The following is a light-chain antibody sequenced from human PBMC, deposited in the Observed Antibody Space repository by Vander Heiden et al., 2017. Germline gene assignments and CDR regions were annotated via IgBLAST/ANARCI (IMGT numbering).Light chain of an antibody. V-gene: IGLV2-23*02. CDR2: EVT. CDR3: CSYAGSGTVV. J-gene: IGLJ2*01. CDR1: SRNIGSYKF. Sequence: QSGLTQPASVSGSLGQSITISCTGTSRNIGSYKFVSWYQRHPGTAPRLIIFEVTKRPSGVSNRFSGSKSGNTASLTISGLQAEDEADYSCCSYAGSGTVVFGGGTKTTVL.